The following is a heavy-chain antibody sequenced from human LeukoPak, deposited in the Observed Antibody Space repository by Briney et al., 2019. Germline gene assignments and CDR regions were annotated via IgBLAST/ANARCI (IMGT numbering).Heavy chain of an antibody. Sequence: SETLSLTCAVYGGSFSGYYWIWIRQPPGKGLEWIGEINRGGTTNYNPSLKSRVTISVDTSKNQFSLKLSSVTAADTAVYYCARGLSAIVHWGQGTLVTVSS. D-gene: IGHD2-21*02. CDR1: GGSFSGYY. J-gene: IGHJ4*02. V-gene: IGHV4-34*01. CDR2: INRGGTT. CDR3: ARGLSAIVH.